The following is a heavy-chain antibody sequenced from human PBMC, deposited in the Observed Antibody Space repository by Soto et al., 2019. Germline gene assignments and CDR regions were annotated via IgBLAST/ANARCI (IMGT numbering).Heavy chain of an antibody. V-gene: IGHV4-59*08. CDR3: ARGKGSTWTFEY. CDR1: GDSISPYY. J-gene: IGHJ4*02. Sequence: SETLSLTCIVSGDSISPYYWTWIRQPPGKGLEWIGHIYYSGSPNYNPSLKSRVTISVDTSKNHFSLKLSSVTAADTAVYYCARGKGSTWTFEYWAQGTLVTVSS. CDR2: IYYSGSP. D-gene: IGHD2-2*01.